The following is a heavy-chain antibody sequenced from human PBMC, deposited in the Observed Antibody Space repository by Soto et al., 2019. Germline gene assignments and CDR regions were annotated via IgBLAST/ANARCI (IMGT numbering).Heavy chain of an antibody. Sequence: QVQLVESGGGVVQPGRSLRLSCAASGFTFSIYGMHWVRQAPGKGLEWVAVIWYDGSNKYYADSVKGRFTISRDNSKNTLYLQMNSLRAEDTAVYYCARDSQRITIFGVSGDLDYWGQGTLVTVSS. CDR3: ARDSQRITIFGVSGDLDY. V-gene: IGHV3-33*01. J-gene: IGHJ4*02. CDR2: IWYDGSNK. CDR1: GFTFSIYG. D-gene: IGHD3-3*01.